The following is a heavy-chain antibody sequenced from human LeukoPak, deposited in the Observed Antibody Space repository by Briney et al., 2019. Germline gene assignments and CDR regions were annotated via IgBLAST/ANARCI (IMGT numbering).Heavy chain of an antibody. Sequence: SGTLSLTCAVSGGSISSSNWRSWVRQPPGKGLEWIGEIYHSGSTNYNPSLKSRVTISVDKSKNQFSLKLSSVTAADTAVYYCARDSEYYYGSGSFNWFDPWGQGTLVTVSS. CDR2: IYHSGST. CDR1: GGSISSSNW. CDR3: ARDSEYYYGSGSFNWFDP. D-gene: IGHD3-10*01. V-gene: IGHV4-4*02. J-gene: IGHJ5*02.